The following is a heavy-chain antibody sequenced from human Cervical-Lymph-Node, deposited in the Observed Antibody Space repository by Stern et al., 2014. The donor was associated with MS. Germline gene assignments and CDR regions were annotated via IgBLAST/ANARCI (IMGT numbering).Heavy chain of an antibody. CDR2: IWHDGSDK. CDR1: GFTFSSFA. V-gene: IGHV3-33*01. Sequence: VQLVQSGGGVVQPGRALRLSCAASGFTFSSFAIHWVRQAPGKGLEWVAVIWHDGSDKYYAASVKGRFTMSRDNSKNTLYLQMNSLRAEDTAVYYCARDLGGSYDFHYYGMDVWGQGTTVTVSS. CDR3: ARDLGGSYDFHYYGMDV. J-gene: IGHJ6*02. D-gene: IGHD1-26*01.